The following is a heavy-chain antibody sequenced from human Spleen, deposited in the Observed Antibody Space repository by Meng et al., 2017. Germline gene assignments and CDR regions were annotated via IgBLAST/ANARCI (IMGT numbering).Heavy chain of an antibody. Sequence: LVVQPGAEVKKPGASVKVSCKASGYTFTAYYLHWVRQAPGQGLEWMGHIIPNSGDTLYAPKFQGRVSMTADTSISTAYMELSGLRSDDTAVYYCARDEDISAAGYLLGDFWGQGTLVTVSS. CDR1: GYTFTAYY. D-gene: IGHD6-13*01. V-gene: IGHV1-2*06. CDR3: ARDEDISAAGYLLGDF. CDR2: IIPNSGDT. J-gene: IGHJ4*02.